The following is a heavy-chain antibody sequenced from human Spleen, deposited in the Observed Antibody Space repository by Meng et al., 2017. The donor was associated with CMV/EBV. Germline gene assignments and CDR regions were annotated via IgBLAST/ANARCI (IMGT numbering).Heavy chain of an antibody. Sequence: GESLKISCAAFGFTFSNYAMSWVRQAPGKGLEWVSGISGSGDYTYYADSVKGRFTISRDNSKSTLYLQMNSLRAEDTAVYYCAKEGLDCISTSCYPNRFFDLWCRGTLVTVSS. J-gene: IGHJ2*01. CDR2: ISGSGDYT. V-gene: IGHV3-23*01. D-gene: IGHD2-2*01. CDR3: AKEGLDCISTSCYPNRFFDL. CDR1: GFTFSNYA.